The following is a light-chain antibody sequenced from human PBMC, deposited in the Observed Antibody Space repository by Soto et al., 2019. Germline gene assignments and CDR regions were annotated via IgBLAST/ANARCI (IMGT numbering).Light chain of an antibody. V-gene: IGKV1-5*01. Sequence: DIQLTQPPSTLSAFAGYRFTLTCRASQSISSWLAWYQQKPGKAPKLLIYGASSLESGVPARFSGSGSGTEFTLTISSLQPEDVATYYCQKYNSSPLTFGQGTRLEIK. CDR2: GAS. J-gene: IGKJ5*01. CDR1: QSISSW. CDR3: QKYNSSPLT.